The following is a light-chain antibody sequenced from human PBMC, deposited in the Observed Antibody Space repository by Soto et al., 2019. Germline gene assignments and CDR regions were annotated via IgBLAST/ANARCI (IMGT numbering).Light chain of an antibody. CDR2: DVN. CDR1: SGDVGAYNF. CDR3: SSRTTSDTRV. Sequence: HSALTQPASVSGSPGQSITISCTGTSGDVGAYNFVSWYQQHPGKAPKLVIYDVNNRPSGISNRFSGSKSGNTASLTISGLQAEDESHYYCSSRTTSDTRVFGGGTKVTVL. V-gene: IGLV2-14*03. J-gene: IGLJ3*02.